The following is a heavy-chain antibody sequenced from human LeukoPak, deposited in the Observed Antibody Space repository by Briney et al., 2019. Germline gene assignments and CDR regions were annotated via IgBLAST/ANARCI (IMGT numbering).Heavy chain of an antibody. V-gene: IGHV3-30*18. CDR2: ISYDGSNK. D-gene: IGHD6-6*01. CDR3: VKEYSSSSVDY. J-gene: IGHJ4*02. Sequence: GGSLRLSCAASGFTFSSYGMHWVRQAPGKGLEWVAVISYDGSNKYYADSVKGRFTISRDNSKNTLYLQMNSLRAEDTAVYYCVKEYSSSSVDYWGQGTLVTVSS. CDR1: GFTFSSYG.